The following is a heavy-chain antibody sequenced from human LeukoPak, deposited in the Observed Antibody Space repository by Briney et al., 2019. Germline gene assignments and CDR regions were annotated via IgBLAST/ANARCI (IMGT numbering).Heavy chain of an antibody. D-gene: IGHD6-19*01. CDR2: VWDDGTNK. CDR1: GFTFSSYG. V-gene: IGHV3-33*01. Sequence: GGSLRLSCAASGFTFSSYGIHWVRQAPGKGLEWVAVVWDDGTNKYYADSVRGRFIISRDNSKNTLFLQMNSLRAEDTAVYYCARDLSSGWFDYWGQGTLVTVSS. CDR3: ARDLSSGWFDY. J-gene: IGHJ5*01.